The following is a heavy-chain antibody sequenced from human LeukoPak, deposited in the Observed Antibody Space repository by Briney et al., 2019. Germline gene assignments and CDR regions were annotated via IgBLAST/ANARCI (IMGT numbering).Heavy chain of an antibody. Sequence: GASVKVSCKASGGTFSSYAISWVRQAPGQGLEWMGGIIPIFGTANYAQKFQGRVTMTTDTSTSTAYMELRSLRSDDTAVYYCARAAAAGPHDYWGQGTLVTVSS. CDR1: GGTFSSYA. V-gene: IGHV1-69*05. J-gene: IGHJ4*02. CDR3: ARAAAAGPHDY. CDR2: IIPIFGTA. D-gene: IGHD6-13*01.